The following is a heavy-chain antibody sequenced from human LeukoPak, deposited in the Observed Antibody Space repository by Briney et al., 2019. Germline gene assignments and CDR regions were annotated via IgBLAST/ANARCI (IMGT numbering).Heavy chain of an antibody. CDR3: AREPPGGGFDY. CDR1: GFTVSSDY. V-gene: IGHV3-66*01. CDR2: VYSGGNT. D-gene: IGHD3-16*01. Sequence: GGSLRLSCTASGFTVSSDYMSWVRQAPGKGLEWVSVVYSGGNTYYADSVKGRFTISRDNSKNSLYLQMNSLRAEDTAVYYCAREPPGGGFDYWGQGTLVTVSS. J-gene: IGHJ4*02.